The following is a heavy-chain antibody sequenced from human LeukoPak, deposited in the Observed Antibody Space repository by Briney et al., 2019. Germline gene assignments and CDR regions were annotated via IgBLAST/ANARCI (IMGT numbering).Heavy chain of an antibody. J-gene: IGHJ5*02. Sequence: ASVKVSCKASGYTFTSYDINWVRQATGQGLEWIGWMNPNSGNTGYAQKFQGRVTITADKSTSTAYMELSSLRSEDTAVYYCARGWYCSSTSCRTLNWFDPWGQGTLVTVSS. CDR2: MNPNSGNT. CDR3: ARGWYCSSTSCRTLNWFDP. V-gene: IGHV1-8*03. CDR1: GYTFTSYD. D-gene: IGHD2-2*01.